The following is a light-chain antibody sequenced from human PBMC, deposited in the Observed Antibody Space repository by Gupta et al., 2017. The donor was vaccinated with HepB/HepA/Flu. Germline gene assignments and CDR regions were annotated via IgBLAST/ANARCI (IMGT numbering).Light chain of an antibody. CDR3: QQSYSTWT. CDR2: AAS. V-gene: IGKV1-39*01. CDR1: QSISSY. J-gene: IGKJ1*01. Sequence: DIQMTQSPSSLSASVGDRVTITCRASQSISSYLNWYQQKPGKAPKLLIYAASRLQSGVPSRFSGSGSGTDFTLTSSGLQPEDFATYYWQQSYSTWTFGQGTKVEIK.